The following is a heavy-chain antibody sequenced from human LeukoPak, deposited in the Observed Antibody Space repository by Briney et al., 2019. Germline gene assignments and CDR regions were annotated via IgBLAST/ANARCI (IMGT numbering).Heavy chain of an antibody. Sequence: PGGTQRLSCAASGFRFSNYGMNWVRQAPGKGLEWVSGITGNGATTYYADSVKGRFTISRDNSRNTVYLQMNSLRAEDTAVYYCANDLGWIQLNLGRGQGTLVTVSS. CDR2: ITGNGATT. CDR3: ANDLGWIQLNLG. V-gene: IGHV3-23*01. D-gene: IGHD5-18*01. CDR1: GFRFSNYG. J-gene: IGHJ4*02.